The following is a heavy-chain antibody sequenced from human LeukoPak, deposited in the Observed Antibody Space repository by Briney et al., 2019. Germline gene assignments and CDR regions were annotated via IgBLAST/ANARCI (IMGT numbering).Heavy chain of an antibody. J-gene: IGHJ5*02. Sequence: GGSLRLSCDASEFIFSDYDMNWVRQAPGKGLEWVAHISASGRTNYYADAVKGRFTISRDNAKNTLNLQMNSLRAEDTAVYYCARDRGQYYDTSDNWSDPWGQGTLVTVPS. CDR1: EFIFSDYD. D-gene: IGHD3-9*01. CDR3: ARDRGQYYDTSDNWSDP. V-gene: IGHV3-48*03. CDR2: ISASGRTN.